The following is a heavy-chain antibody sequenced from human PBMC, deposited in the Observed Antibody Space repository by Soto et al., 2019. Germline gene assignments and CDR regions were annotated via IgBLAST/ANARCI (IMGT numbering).Heavy chain of an antibody. J-gene: IGHJ6*02. Sequence: LRLSCAASGFTFDDYAMHWVRQAPGKGLEWVSGISWNSGSIGYADSVKGRFTISRDNAKNSLYLQMNSLRAEDTALYYCAKAQRDYYGMDVWGQGTTVTVSS. V-gene: IGHV3-9*01. CDR3: AKAQRDYYGMDV. CDR2: ISWNSGSI. CDR1: GFTFDDYA.